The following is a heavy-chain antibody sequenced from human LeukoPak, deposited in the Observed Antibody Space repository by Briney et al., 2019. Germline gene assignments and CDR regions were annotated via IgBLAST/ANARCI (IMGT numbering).Heavy chain of an antibody. D-gene: IGHD2-21*01. CDR2: IKQDGSEK. CDR3: AREGHSGDYFDY. J-gene: IGHJ4*02. V-gene: IGHV3-7*05. CDR1: GFTFSGYW. Sequence: PGGSLRLSCAASGFTFSGYWMSWVRQAPGKGLEWVANIKQDGSEKYYVDSVKGRFTISRDNARHSLFLQMNSLRAEDTAVYYCAREGHSGDYFDYWGQGTLVTVSS.